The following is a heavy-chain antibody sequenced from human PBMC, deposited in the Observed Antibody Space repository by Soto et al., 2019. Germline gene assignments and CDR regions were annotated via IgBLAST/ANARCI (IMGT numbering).Heavy chain of an antibody. CDR1: GFTFSSYS. CDR2: ISSSSSYI. J-gene: IGHJ6*02. Sequence: GGSLRLSCAASGFTFSSYSMNWVRQAPGKGLEWVSSISSSSSYIYYADSVKGRFTISRDNAKNSLYLQMNSLRAEDTAVYYCARDRVFGELTSYYYYGMDVWGQGTTVTVSS. D-gene: IGHD3-10*02. V-gene: IGHV3-21*01. CDR3: ARDRVFGELTSYYYYGMDV.